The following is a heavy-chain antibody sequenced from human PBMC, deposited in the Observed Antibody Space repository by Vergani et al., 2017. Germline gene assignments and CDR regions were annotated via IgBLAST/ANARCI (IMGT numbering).Heavy chain of an antibody. D-gene: IGHD5-12*01. CDR2: INPNSGGT. Sequence: QVQLVQSGAEVKKPGASVKVSCKASGYTFTSYGISWVRQAPGQGLEWMGWINPNSGGTNYAQKFQGRVTMTRDPSISTAYMELSRLRSDDTAVYYCARIGRRLNGYDSGLDYWGQGTLVTVSS. CDR3: ARIGRRLNGYDSGLDY. V-gene: IGHV1-2*02. J-gene: IGHJ4*02. CDR1: GYTFTSYG.